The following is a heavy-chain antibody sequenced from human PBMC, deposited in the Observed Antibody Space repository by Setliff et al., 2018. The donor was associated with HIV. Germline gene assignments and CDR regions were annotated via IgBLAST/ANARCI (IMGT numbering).Heavy chain of an antibody. CDR2: ITSTGSTI. J-gene: IGHJ5*02. V-gene: IGHV3-11*04. CDR1: GGSISSGYYY. D-gene: IGHD3-10*01. Sequence: LSLTCTVSGGSISSGYYYWSWIRQHPGKGLEWISYITSTGSTIFYADSVKGRFTISRDNDKNSVHLQMTSLRAEDTAVYYCASSGSGSYINWFGPWGQGTLVTVSS. CDR3: ASSGSGSYINWFGP.